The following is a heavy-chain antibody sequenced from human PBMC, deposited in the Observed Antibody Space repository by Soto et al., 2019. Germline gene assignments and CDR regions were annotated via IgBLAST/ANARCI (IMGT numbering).Heavy chain of an antibody. D-gene: IGHD3-22*01. Sequence: PGGSLRLSCAASGFTFSDYYMSWIRQAPGKGLEWVSYISSSGSTMYYADSVKGRFTISRDNAKNSLYLQMNSLRAEDTAVYYCARGGLDYYDSSGPADAFDIWGQGTMVTVSS. CDR1: GFTFSDYY. J-gene: IGHJ3*02. V-gene: IGHV3-11*01. CDR3: ARGGLDYYDSSGPADAFDI. CDR2: ISSSGSTM.